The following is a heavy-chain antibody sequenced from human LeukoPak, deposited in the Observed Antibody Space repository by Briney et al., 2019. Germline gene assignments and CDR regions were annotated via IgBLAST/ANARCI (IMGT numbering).Heavy chain of an antibody. Sequence: GASVKVSCKASGYTFTGYYMHWVRLAPGQGRGWMGWINPNSGGTNYAQKLQGRVTMTRDTSISPAYMELSRLRSDDPAVDYCTRGVMGRGVIITNALIDYWGQGTLVTVSS. CDR1: GYTFTGYY. D-gene: IGHD3-10*01. CDR2: INPNSGGT. CDR3: TRGVMGRGVIITNALIDY. V-gene: IGHV1-2*02. J-gene: IGHJ4*02.